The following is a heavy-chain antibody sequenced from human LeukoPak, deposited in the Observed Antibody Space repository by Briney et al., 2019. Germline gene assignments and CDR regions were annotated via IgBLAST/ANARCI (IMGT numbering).Heavy chain of an antibody. CDR3: ARDPFSVVVAAIRWFDP. J-gene: IGHJ5*02. CDR2: ISSSSSYI. V-gene: IGHV3-21*01. Sequence: GGSLRLSCAASGFTFSSYSMNWVRQAPGKGLEWVSSISSSSSYIYYADSVKGRFTISRDNAKNSLYLQMNSLRAEDTAVYYCARDPFSVVVAAIRWFDPWGQGTLVTVSS. CDR1: GFTFSSYS. D-gene: IGHD2-15*01.